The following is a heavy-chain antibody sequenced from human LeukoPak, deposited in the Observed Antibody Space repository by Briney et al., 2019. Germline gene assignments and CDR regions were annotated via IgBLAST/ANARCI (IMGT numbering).Heavy chain of an antibody. CDR1: GFTFSSYA. Sequence: GGSLRLSCAASGFTFSSYAMSWVRQAPGKGLEWVGRIKSKTDGGTTDYAAPVKGRFTISRDDSKNTLYLQMNSLKTEDTAVYYCTTDLLLWFGESTDAFDIWGQGTMVTVSS. D-gene: IGHD3-10*01. J-gene: IGHJ3*02. CDR3: TTDLLLWFGESTDAFDI. CDR2: IKSKTDGGTT. V-gene: IGHV3-15*01.